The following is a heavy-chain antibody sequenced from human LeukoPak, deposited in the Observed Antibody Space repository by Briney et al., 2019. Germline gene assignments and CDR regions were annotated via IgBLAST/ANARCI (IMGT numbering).Heavy chain of an antibody. CDR2: IYYSGST. D-gene: IGHD5-24*01. CDR3: ASGSGKMATNFDY. V-gene: IGHV4-39*07. J-gene: IGHJ4*02. CDR1: GGSISSSSYY. Sequence: SETLSLTCTVSGGSISSSSYYWGWIRQPPGKGLEWIGSIYYSGSTYYNPSLKSRVTISVDTSKNQFSLKLSSVTAADTAVYYCASGSGKMATNFDYWGQGTLVTVSS.